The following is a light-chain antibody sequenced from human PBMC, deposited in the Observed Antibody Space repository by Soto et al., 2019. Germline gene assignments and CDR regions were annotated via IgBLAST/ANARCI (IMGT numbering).Light chain of an antibody. Sequence: DIVMTQSPLSLPVTPGEPAAISCRSSQSLLHKNGFNYLDWYLQKPGQSPQLLIFLGSNRFSGVPDRFSGSGSGTDFTLKISRVEAEDVGVYYCMQSIQLPITFGQGTRLEIK. CDR3: MQSIQLPIT. CDR1: QSLLHKNGFNY. CDR2: LGS. V-gene: IGKV2D-29*02. J-gene: IGKJ5*01.